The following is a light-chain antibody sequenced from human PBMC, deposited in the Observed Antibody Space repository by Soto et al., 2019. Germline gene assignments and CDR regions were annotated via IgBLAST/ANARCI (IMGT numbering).Light chain of an antibody. CDR1: QTVSITY. Sequence: EIVLTQSPGTLSLSPVERATLSCRASQTVSITYLTWYQQKPGQAPRLLIFGASKRATGIPDRFSGSGSGTDFTLTISRLEPEDFAVYYCQQYGSSPQTCGQGTKVDIK. V-gene: IGKV3-20*01. CDR2: GAS. CDR3: QQYGSSPQT. J-gene: IGKJ1*01.